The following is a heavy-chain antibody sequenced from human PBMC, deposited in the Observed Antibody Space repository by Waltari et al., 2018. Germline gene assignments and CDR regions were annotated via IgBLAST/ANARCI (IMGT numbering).Heavy chain of an antibody. Sequence: QVQLVQSGAEVKKPGSSVKVSCKASGGTFSSYAISWVRQAPGQGLEWMGGISPIFGTANYAQKFQGRVTITADESTSTAYMELSSLRSEDTAVYYCASAEYCSGGSCYYYYGMDVWGQGTTVTVSS. V-gene: IGHV1-69*01. CDR2: ISPIFGTA. CDR3: ASAEYCSGGSCYYYYGMDV. D-gene: IGHD2-15*01. CDR1: GGTFSSYA. J-gene: IGHJ6*02.